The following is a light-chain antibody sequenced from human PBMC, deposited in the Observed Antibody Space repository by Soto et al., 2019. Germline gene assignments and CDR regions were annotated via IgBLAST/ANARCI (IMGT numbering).Light chain of an antibody. V-gene: IGLV2-14*01. J-gene: IGLJ2*01. Sequence: QSVLTQPASVSGSPGQSITVSCTGTSSDVGRHNYVSWYQQHPGKAPKLIIYDVSYRPSGVSHRFSGSKSGNTAALTISGLQAEDEADYYCSSYRSSITAVVFGGGTKLTVL. CDR1: SSDVGRHNY. CDR3: SSYRSSITAVV. CDR2: DVS.